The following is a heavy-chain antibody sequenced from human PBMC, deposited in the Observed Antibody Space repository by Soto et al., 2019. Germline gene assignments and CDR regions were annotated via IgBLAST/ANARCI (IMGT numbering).Heavy chain of an antibody. CDR1: GYTFTSYG. Sequence: ASVKVFCKSSGYTFTSYGISWVRQAPGQGLEWMGWISAYNGNTNYAQKLQGRVTMTTDTSTSTAYMELRSLRSDDTAVYYCARGDCSGGSCYFDYWGQGTLVTVSS. J-gene: IGHJ4*02. CDR3: ARGDCSGGSCYFDY. D-gene: IGHD2-15*01. CDR2: ISAYNGNT. V-gene: IGHV1-18*04.